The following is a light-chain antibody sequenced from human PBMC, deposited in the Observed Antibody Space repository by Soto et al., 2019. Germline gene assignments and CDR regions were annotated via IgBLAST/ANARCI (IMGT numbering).Light chain of an antibody. J-gene: IGLJ2*01. CDR2: QDK. CDR3: QAWDSITYVV. CDR1: NLGSKY. Sequence: SYELTQPPSVSESPGQTATITCSGANLGSKYVCWYQQRPGQSPVLVMYQDKYRPSGIPDRFSGANSGSTATLTITGTQAMDEADYYCQAWDSITYVVFGGGTELTVL. V-gene: IGLV3-1*01.